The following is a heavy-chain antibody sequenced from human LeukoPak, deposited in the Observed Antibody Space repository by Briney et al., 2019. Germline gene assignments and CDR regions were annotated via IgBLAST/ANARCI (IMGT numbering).Heavy chain of an antibody. J-gene: IGHJ6*03. CDR3: AKDFYGSGSYYLSYYYYYMDV. V-gene: IGHV3-23*01. CDR2: ISGSGGST. CDR1: GFTFSSYA. Sequence: PGGSLRLSCAASGFTFSSYAMSWVRQAPGRGLEWVSAISGSGGSTYYADSVKGRFTISRDNSKNTLYLQMNSLRAEDTAVYYCAKDFYGSGSYYLSYYYYYMDVWGKGTTVTISS. D-gene: IGHD3-10*01.